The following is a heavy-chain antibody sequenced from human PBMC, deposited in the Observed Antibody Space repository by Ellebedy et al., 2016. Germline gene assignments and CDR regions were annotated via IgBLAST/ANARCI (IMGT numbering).Heavy chain of an antibody. V-gene: IGHV1-2*04. D-gene: IGHD1-1*01. CDR1: GYTFTDKY. J-gene: IGHJ6*02. Sequence: ASVKVSCKASGYTFTDKYIHWVRQAPGQGLEWMGWIHPNSGATKYAQKFEGWVTMTRDTSISTVYMELSRSRSDDTAVYYCARAGLEPRSVDYYFYGLDVWGQGTAVTVSS. CDR3: ARAGLEPRSVDYYFYGLDV. CDR2: IHPNSGAT.